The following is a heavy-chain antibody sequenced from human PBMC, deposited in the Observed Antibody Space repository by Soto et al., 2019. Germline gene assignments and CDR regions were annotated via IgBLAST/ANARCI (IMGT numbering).Heavy chain of an antibody. V-gene: IGHV1-8*01. Sequence: ASVKVSCKASGYTFTSNDSNWVRQATGQGLEWMGWMNPNSGNTGYAQKFQGRVTMTRNTSISTAYMELSSLRSEDTAVYYCARGDTYYDFWSGYRPYNWFDPWGQGTLVTVSS. CDR3: ARGDTYYDFWSGYRPYNWFDP. D-gene: IGHD3-3*01. CDR2: MNPNSGNT. CDR1: GYTFTSND. J-gene: IGHJ5*02.